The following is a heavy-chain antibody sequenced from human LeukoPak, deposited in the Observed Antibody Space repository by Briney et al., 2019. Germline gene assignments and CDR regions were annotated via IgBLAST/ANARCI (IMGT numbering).Heavy chain of an antibody. J-gene: IGHJ3*02. CDR3: ARVTGTNPRSAFDI. Sequence: SETLSLTCAVYGGSFSSYYWSWIRQPPGKGLEWIGYIYYSGSTNYNPSLKSRVTISVDTSKNQFSLKLSSVTAADTAVYYCARVTGTNPRSAFDIWGQGTMVTVSS. CDR1: GGSFSSYY. CDR2: IYYSGST. D-gene: IGHD1-7*01. V-gene: IGHV4-59*01.